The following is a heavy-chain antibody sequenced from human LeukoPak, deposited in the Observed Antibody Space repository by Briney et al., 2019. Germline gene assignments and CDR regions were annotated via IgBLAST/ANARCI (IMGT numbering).Heavy chain of an antibody. CDR3: ARESGPAALYRYAFDI. Sequence: SETLSLTCTVSGGSISSYYWSWIRQPAGKGLEWIGRIYTSGSTNYNPSLKSRVIMSVDTSKNQFSLKLSSVTAADTAVYYCARESGPAALYRYAFDIWGQGTMVTVSS. CDR2: IYTSGST. D-gene: IGHD2-2*01. J-gene: IGHJ3*02. CDR1: GGSISSYY. V-gene: IGHV4-4*07.